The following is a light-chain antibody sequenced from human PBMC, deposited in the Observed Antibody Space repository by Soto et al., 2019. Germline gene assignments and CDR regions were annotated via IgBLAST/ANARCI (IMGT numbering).Light chain of an antibody. CDR1: QSISSW. CDR3: HQYQSYS. V-gene: IGKV1-5*01. Sequence: DIQMTQSPSTLSGSVGDRVTITCRASQSISSWLAWYQQKPGKAPKLPIYDASSVESGVPSRFSGSGSGTDFTLTISSLQPDDFATYYCHQYQSYSFGQGTKMDIK. J-gene: IGKJ1*01. CDR2: DAS.